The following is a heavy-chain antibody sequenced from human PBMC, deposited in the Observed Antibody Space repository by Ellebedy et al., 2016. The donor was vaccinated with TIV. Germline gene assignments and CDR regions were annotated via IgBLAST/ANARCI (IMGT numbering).Heavy chain of an antibody. CDR3: ARDRELRYFDWPKGMDV. CDR1: GYTLTELS. J-gene: IGHJ6*02. Sequence: ASVKVSCXVSGYTLTELSMHWVRQAPGKGLEWMGGFDPEDGETIYAQKFQGRVTMTEDTSTDTAYMELSSLRSEDTAVYYCARDRELRYFDWPKGMDVWGQGTTVTVSS. V-gene: IGHV1-24*01. D-gene: IGHD3-9*01. CDR2: FDPEDGET.